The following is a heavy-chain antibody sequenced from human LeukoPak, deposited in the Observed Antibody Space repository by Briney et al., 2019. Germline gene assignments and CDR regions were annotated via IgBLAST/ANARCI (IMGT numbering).Heavy chain of an antibody. CDR1: GFTFSSYW. CDR3: AREEVGAGSAFDI. Sequence: GGPLRLSCAASGFTFSSYWMTWVRRAPGKGLEWVASIKQDGSVRHYVDSVRGRFTVSRGNAKNSLYLQMNSLRAGDTAVYYCAREEVGAGSAFDIWGQGTMATVSS. D-gene: IGHD1-26*01. J-gene: IGHJ3*02. V-gene: IGHV3-7*01. CDR2: IKQDGSVR.